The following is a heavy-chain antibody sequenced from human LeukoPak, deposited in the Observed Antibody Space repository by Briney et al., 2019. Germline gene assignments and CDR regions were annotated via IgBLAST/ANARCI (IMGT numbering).Heavy chain of an antibody. CDR2: IYTSGST. J-gene: IGHJ6*03. Sequence: SETLSLTCTVSGGSISSYYWSWIRQPAGKGLEWIGRIYTSGSTNYNPSLKSRVTMSVHTSKNQFSLKLSSVTAADTAVYYCATRETGAYYYYMDVWGKGTTVTASS. D-gene: IGHD1-1*01. CDR1: GGSISSYY. V-gene: IGHV4-4*07. CDR3: ATRETGAYYYYMDV.